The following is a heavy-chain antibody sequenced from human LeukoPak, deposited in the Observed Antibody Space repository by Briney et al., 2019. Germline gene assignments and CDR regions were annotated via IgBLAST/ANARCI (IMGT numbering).Heavy chain of an antibody. CDR1: GFTFDYFG. J-gene: IGHJ4*02. D-gene: IGHD1-14*01. CDR2: ISSGGDKI. Sequence: GGSLRLSCAASGFTFDYFGINWVRQAPGKGLEWVSFISSGGDKIYYADSLKGRFTISRDNAKNSLYLEVNSLRAEDTAVYYCARDWGRKYFDYRGQGTLVTVSS. CDR3: ARDWGRKYFDY. V-gene: IGHV3-21*01.